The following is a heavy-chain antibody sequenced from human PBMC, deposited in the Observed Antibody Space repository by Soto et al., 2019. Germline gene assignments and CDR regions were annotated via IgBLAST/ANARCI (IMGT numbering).Heavy chain of an antibody. J-gene: IGHJ2*01. Sequence: QVQLQQWGAGLLKPSETLSLTCAVYGGSFSGYYWSWIRQPPGKGLEWIGEINHSGSTNYNPSLKSRVTISVDTSKNQFSLKLSSVTAADTAVYYCARVSVRYCSSTSCYTSNRHWYFDLWGRGTLVTVSS. V-gene: IGHV4-34*01. CDR3: ARVSVRYCSSTSCYTSNRHWYFDL. D-gene: IGHD2-2*02. CDR2: INHSGST. CDR1: GGSFSGYY.